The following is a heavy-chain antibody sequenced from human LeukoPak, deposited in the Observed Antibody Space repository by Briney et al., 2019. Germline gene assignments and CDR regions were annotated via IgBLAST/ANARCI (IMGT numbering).Heavy chain of an antibody. V-gene: IGHV3-7*01. J-gene: IGHJ4*02. CDR3: ARRAPSHDFDD. CDR1: RFTFSNYW. Sequence: GGSLRLSCVASRFTFSNYWMTWVRQAPGKGLEWVANIKEDGSQKYYVDSVKGRFTISRDNAKNSLYLQMNSLRVEDTALYYCARRAPSHDFDDWGQGTLVTVSS. CDR2: IKEDGSQK.